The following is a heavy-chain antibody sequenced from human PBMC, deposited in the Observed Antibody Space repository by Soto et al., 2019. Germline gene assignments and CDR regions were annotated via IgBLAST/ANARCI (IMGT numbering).Heavy chain of an antibody. CDR1: GFTFSRFA. D-gene: IGHD3-3*01. CDR2: ISGSGQTT. CDR3: AKDQRKPAIFGVVTLS. V-gene: IGHV3-23*01. J-gene: IGHJ5*02. Sequence: GGSLRFSCPGSGFTFSRFAISWVRQVTGQGLEWVSAISGSGQTTYYADSVKGRFTVSRDNSNNTLYLQMNSLRAEDTAVYYCAKDQRKPAIFGVVTLSWGQGTLVTVSS.